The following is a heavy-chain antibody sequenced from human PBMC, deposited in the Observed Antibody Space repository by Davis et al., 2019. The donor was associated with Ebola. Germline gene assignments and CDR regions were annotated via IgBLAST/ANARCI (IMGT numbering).Heavy chain of an antibody. Sequence: ASVKVSCKASGYTFTSYYMHWVRQAPGQGLEWMGIINPSGGSTSYAQKFQGRVTMTTDTSTSTAYMELRSLRSDDTAVYYCARGKWELLYFDYWGQGTLVTVSS. D-gene: IGHD1-26*01. CDR1: GYTFTSYY. CDR3: ARGKWELLYFDY. J-gene: IGHJ4*02. V-gene: IGHV1-46*01. CDR2: INPSGGST.